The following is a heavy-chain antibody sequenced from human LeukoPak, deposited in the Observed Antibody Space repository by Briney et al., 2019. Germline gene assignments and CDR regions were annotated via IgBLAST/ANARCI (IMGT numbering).Heavy chain of an antibody. Sequence: GASVKVSCKASGYTFTGYYMHWVRQAPGQGLEWMGWINPNSGGTNYAQKFQGRVTMTRDTSISTAYMELSRLRSDDPAVYYCARDTEGRYNWFDPWGQGTLVTVSS. V-gene: IGHV1-2*02. J-gene: IGHJ5*02. CDR3: ARDTEGRYNWFDP. CDR1: GYTFTGYY. D-gene: IGHD2-8*02. CDR2: INPNSGGT.